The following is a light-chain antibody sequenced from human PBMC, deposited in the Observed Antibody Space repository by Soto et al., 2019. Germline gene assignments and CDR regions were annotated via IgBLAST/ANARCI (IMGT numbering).Light chain of an antibody. V-gene: IGLV2-14*01. CDR2: EVS. J-gene: IGLJ1*01. CDR3: FSYTTSSDHYV. Sequence: QSVLGKPSSWSGSHGQSSTISCTGTTSDLGGYNYVSWYQQHPGKVPKLMIYEVSNRPSGVSNRFSGSKSGNTASLTISGLQAEDEAAYYCFSYTTSSDHYVFGTGTKVT. CDR1: TSDLGGYNY.